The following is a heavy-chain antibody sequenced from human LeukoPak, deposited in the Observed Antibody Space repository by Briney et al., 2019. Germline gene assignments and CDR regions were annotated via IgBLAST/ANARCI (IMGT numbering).Heavy chain of an antibody. CDR2: IYFSGNT. V-gene: IGHV4-59*08. CDR1: GGSISTYY. J-gene: IGHJ3*02. D-gene: IGHD3-16*01. Sequence: SETLSLTCTVSGGSISTYYWSWIRQPPGKGLEWIGYIYFSGNTNYNPSLKSRVTISVDTSNNQFSLKLTSVTAADTALYHCARLGRPAAFDIWGQGTMVTVSS. CDR3: ARLGRPAAFDI.